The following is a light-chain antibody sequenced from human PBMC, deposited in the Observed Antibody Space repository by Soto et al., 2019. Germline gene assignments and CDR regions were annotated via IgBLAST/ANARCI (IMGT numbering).Light chain of an antibody. V-gene: IGLV3-21*02. CDR1: NIGSKS. CDR3: AAWDDSLRGWV. CDR2: DDS. Sequence: SYELTQPPSVSVAPGQTARITCGGKNIGSKSVHWYQQKSGQAHVLVVYDDSDRPSGIPERFSGSNSGSSASLAISGLRSEDEADYYCAAWDDSLRGWVFGGGTKVTVL. J-gene: IGLJ3*02.